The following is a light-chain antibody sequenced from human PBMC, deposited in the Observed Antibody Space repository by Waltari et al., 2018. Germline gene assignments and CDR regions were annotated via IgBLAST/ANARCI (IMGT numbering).Light chain of an antibody. CDR1: SGSLSSTSY. CDR2: KAI. CDR3: LLYMGSGIWV. V-gene: IGLV8-61*01. Sequence: QTVVTQEPSLSVSPGGTVTLTCALSSGSLSSTSYASWYQQSPGQTPRTLVCKAIIRSAGVPDRFSGSVLGNKAVLVITGAQAEDESTYYCLLYMGSGIWVFGGGTKLTVL. J-gene: IGLJ3*02.